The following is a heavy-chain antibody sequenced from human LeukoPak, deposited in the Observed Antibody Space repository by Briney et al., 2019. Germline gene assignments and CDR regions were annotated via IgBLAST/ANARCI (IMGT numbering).Heavy chain of an antibody. CDR1: GFTFDGYA. D-gene: IGHD4-11*01. J-gene: IGHJ4*02. Sequence: GRSLRLSCAAAGFTFDGYAMHWVRQAPGKGLEWVSGISWNSGSIGYADSVKGRFTISRDNAKNSLYLQMNSLRAEDTALYYCAKDVYSSAYYFDYWGQGTLVTVSS. V-gene: IGHV3-9*01. CDR3: AKDVYSSAYYFDY. CDR2: ISWNSGSI.